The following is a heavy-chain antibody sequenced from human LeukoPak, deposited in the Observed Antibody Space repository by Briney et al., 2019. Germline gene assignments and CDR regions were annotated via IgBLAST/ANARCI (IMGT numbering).Heavy chain of an antibody. CDR3: ARDQYSSRSHYYMDV. D-gene: IGHD6-13*01. J-gene: IGHJ6*03. V-gene: IGHV1-18*01. Sequence: GASVKVSCKASGYTFTSYGISWVRQAPGQGLEWMGWISAYNGNTNYAQKLQGRVTMTTDTSTSTAYMELRSLRSDDTAVYYCARDQYSSRSHYYMDVWGKGTTVTVSS. CDR1: GYTFTSYG. CDR2: ISAYNGNT.